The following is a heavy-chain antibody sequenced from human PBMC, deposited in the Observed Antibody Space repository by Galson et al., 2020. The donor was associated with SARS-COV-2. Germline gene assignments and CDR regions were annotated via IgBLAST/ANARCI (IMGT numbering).Heavy chain of an antibody. V-gene: IGHV4-59*01. CDR1: DGPMSSYY. Sequence: TSETLSLTCTVSDGPMSSYYWSWIRQPPGKGLEWIGYISYSGSTNYNPSLKSRVTISVDLSKNQFSLNLSSVTAADTAVYYCARDPAPLYGDTVFYGMDVWGQGTTVTVSS. D-gene: IGHD4-17*01. CDR2: ISYSGST. J-gene: IGHJ6*02. CDR3: ARDPAPLYGDTVFYGMDV.